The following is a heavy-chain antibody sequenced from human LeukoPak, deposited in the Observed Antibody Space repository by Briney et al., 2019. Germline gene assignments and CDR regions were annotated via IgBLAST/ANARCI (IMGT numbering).Heavy chain of an antibody. V-gene: IGHV3-30*18. CDR1: GFTFSSYG. CDR3: AKDSRLDY. J-gene: IGHJ4*02. CDR2: ISYDGSNK. Sequence: RGSLRLSCAASGFTFSSYGMHWVRQAPGKGLEWVAVISYDGSNKYYADSVKGRFTISRDNSKNTLYLQMNSLRAEDTAVYYCAKDSRLDYWGQGTLVTVSS.